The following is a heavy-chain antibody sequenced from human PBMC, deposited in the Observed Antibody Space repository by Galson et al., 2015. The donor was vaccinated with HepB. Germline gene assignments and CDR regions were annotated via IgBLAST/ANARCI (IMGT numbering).Heavy chain of an antibody. V-gene: IGHV3-23*01. CDR1: GFAFDTHA. CDR3: AKGYGLFDS. J-gene: IGHJ5*01. Sequence: SLRLSCAASGFAFDTHAMSWVRQAPGRGLEWVSGISGNGDRTFYADAVKGRITVSRDNSTNMLYLQMNSLRAEDAGLYFCAKGYGLFDSWGQGNLVTV. CDR2: ISGNGDRT. D-gene: IGHD5-18*01.